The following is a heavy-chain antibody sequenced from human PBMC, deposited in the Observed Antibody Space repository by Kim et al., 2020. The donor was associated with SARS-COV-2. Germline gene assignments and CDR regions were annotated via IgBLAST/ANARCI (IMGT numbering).Heavy chain of an antibody. J-gene: IGHJ6*02. V-gene: IGHV3-21*01. CDR3: ARAGPSLEPGFYYYGMDV. Sequence: GGSLRLSCAASGFTFSSYSMNWVRQAPGKGLEWVSSISSSSSYIYYADSVKGRFTISRDNAKNSLYLQMNSLRAEDTAVYYCARAGPSLEPGFYYYGMDVWGQGTTVTVSS. CDR2: ISSSSSYI. D-gene: IGHD3-10*01. CDR1: GFTFSSYS.